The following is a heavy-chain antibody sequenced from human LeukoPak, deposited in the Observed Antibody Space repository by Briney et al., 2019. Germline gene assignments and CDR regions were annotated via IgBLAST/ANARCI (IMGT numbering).Heavy chain of an antibody. CDR2: ISYDETYI. CDR1: GFTFSIYA. D-gene: IGHD6-13*01. V-gene: IGHV3-30-3*01. Sequence: PGGSLRLSCAASGFTFSIYAMHWVRQAPGKGLEWVALISYDETYIYYADSVKGRFTTSRDNSKNTLYLQMNSLRAEDTAVYYCARVGEQQLVRYFDYWGQGALVTVSS. J-gene: IGHJ4*02. CDR3: ARVGEQQLVRYFDY.